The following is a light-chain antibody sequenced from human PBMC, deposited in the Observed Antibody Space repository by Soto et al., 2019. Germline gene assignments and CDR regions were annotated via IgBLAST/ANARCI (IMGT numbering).Light chain of an antibody. J-gene: IGKJ5*01. CDR2: GAS. CDR3: QQCGSSST. Sequence: IVLTQSPGTLSLSPWERATLSCRASQTFSNSFLSWFQQIPGQAPRLLIYGASMRATGIPDRFSGSGSGTDFTLTISRLEPEDFAVYYCQQCGSSSTFGQGTRLDIK. V-gene: IGKV3-20*01. CDR1: QTFSNSF.